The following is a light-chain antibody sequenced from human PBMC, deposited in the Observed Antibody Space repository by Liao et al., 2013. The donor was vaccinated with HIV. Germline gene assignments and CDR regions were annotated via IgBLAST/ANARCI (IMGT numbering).Light chain of an antibody. CDR2: QDT. J-gene: IGLJ2*01. CDR1: NLSNILGNKY. V-gene: IGLV3-1*01. CDR3: QLWDSSSDHVV. Sequence: SYGLTQPPSVSVSTGQTASITCYGDNLSNILGNKYLHWYLQRPGQSPVLVIYQDTKRPSGIPARFSGSNSGNTATLTISRAEAGDEADYYCQLWDSSSDHVVFGGGTKLTVL.